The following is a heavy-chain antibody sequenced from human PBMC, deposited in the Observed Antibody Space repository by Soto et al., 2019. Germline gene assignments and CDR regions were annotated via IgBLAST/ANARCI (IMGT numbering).Heavy chain of an antibody. Sequence: PGGSLRLSCAASGFTFSTHGMHWVRQAPGKGLEWVAVISFDGNNKYYADSVKGRFTISRDNSKNTLYLQMNSLRGEDTAVYYCAKSKYQGSYYGVDVWVQGTTVTVSS. CDR1: GFTFSTHG. V-gene: IGHV3-30*18. CDR2: ISFDGNNK. J-gene: IGHJ6*02. D-gene: IGHD2-2*01. CDR3: AKSKYQGSYYGVDV.